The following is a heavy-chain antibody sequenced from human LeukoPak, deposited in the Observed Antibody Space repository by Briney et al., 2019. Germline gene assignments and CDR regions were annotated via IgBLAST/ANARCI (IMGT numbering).Heavy chain of an antibody. CDR2: MSYDGSNK. J-gene: IGHJ4*02. Sequence: PLRSLRLSSAASGFTFSSYAMNSVRQAPGQQLEWVAVMSYDGSNKYYADSVNGRFHISRDNSKNTLYLQMNSLRAQDRAVYYCARGDFWRGYSFDYWGQGTLVTVSS. D-gene: IGHD3-3*01. V-gene: IGHV3-30-3*01. CDR1: GFTFSSYA. CDR3: ARGDFWRGYSFDY.